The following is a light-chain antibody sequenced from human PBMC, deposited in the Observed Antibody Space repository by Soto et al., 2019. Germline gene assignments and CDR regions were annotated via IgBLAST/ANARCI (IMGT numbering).Light chain of an antibody. J-gene: IGLJ1*01. CDR2: GNI. V-gene: IGLV1-40*01. Sequence: QSVLTQPPSVSGAPGQRVTISCTGSNSNIGAGYDVHWYQQFPGTAPKLLIYGNINRPSGVPDRFSGSKSGPSASLAITGLQDEDEADYYCQSYDGRLSNYVFGGGTKLTVL. CDR1: NSNIGAGYD. CDR3: QSYDGRLSNYV.